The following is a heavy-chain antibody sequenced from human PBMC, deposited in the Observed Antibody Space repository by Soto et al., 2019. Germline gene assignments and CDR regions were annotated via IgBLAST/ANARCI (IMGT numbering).Heavy chain of an antibody. J-gene: IGHJ6*03. Sequence: QVQLVESGGGVVQPGRSLRLSCAASGFTFSSYGMHWVRQAPGKGLEWVAVIWYDGSNKYYADSVKGRLTISRDNSKNTLYLQMNSLRAEDTAVYYCARSREESSSWRLYYYYYYMDVWGKGTTVTVSS. V-gene: IGHV3-33*01. D-gene: IGHD6-13*01. CDR1: GFTFSSYG. CDR2: IWYDGSNK. CDR3: ARSREESSSWRLYYYYYYMDV.